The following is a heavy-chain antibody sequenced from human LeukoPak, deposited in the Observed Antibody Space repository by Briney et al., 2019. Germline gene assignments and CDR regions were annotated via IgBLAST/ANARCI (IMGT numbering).Heavy chain of an antibody. CDR3: AGGAAARRNENFDY. Sequence: GASVKVSCKASGGTFSTYAISWVRQAPGQGLEWMGGIIPIFGTANYAQKFKGRVTITADESTSTAYMDLSSLRSEDTAVYYCAGGAAARRNENFDYWGQGTLVTVSS. J-gene: IGHJ4*02. CDR1: GGTFSTYA. CDR2: IIPIFGTA. D-gene: IGHD6-25*01. V-gene: IGHV1-69*13.